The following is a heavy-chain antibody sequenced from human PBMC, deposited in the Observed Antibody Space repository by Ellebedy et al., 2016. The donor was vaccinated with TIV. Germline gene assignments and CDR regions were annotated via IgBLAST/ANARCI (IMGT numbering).Heavy chain of an antibody. CDR3: GTPGGNGGGFGQ. D-gene: IGHD3-16*01. CDR2: IYSGGST. Sequence: GESLKISCAASGFTVSNTYMGWVRQAPGKGLDWVSVIYSGGSTYYADSVKGRFTISRDNSKNTLFLQMNSLRAGDTAVYYCGTPGGNGGGFGQWGQGTLVIVSS. V-gene: IGHV3-53*01. J-gene: IGHJ4*02. CDR1: GFTVSNTY.